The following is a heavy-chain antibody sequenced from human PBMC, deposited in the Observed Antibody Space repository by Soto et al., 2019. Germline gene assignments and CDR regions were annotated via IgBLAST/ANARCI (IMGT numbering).Heavy chain of an antibody. CDR1: GFTFSSYD. V-gene: IGHV3-23*01. J-gene: IGHJ4*02. CDR3: AKGVYYYDSSGYYYD. Sequence: GGSLRLSCAASGFTFSSYDMSWVRQAPGKGLEWVSAISGSGGYTYYADSVKGRFTISRDNSKNTLYLQMNSLRAEDAAVYYSAKGVYYYDSSGYYYDWGQGTLVTVSS. CDR2: ISGSGGYT. D-gene: IGHD3-22*01.